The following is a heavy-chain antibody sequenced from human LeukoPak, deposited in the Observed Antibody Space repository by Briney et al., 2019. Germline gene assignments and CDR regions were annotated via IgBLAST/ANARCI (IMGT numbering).Heavy chain of an antibody. J-gene: IGHJ5*02. CDR1: GGSVSGYY. D-gene: IGHD4-11*01. CDR3: AREPYSANWFDP. CDR2: IYYSGGT. V-gene: IGHV4-59*02. Sequence: SETLSLTCTVSGGSVSGYYWSWIRQPPGKGLEWIGYIYYSGGTNYNPSLNGRVTVTVDTSKNQVSLKLTSVTAADTAVYYCAREPYSANWFDPWGQGTLVTVSS.